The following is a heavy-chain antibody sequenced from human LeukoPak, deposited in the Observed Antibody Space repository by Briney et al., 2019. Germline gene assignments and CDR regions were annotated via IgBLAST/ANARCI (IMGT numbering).Heavy chain of an antibody. CDR2: ISYDGSNK. J-gene: IGHJ3*02. D-gene: IGHD5-24*01. CDR3: AREGMASHAFDI. Sequence: GGSLRLSCAASGFTFSSYAMHWVRQAPGKGLEWVAVISYDGSNKYYADSVKGRFTISRDNSKNTLYLQMNSLRAEDTAVYYCAREGMASHAFDIWGKGTMVTVSS. V-gene: IGHV3-30-3*01. CDR1: GFTFSSYA.